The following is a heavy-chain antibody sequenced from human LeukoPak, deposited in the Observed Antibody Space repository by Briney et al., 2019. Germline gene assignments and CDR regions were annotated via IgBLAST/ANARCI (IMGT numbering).Heavy chain of an antibody. Sequence: PSETLSLTCAVSGYSITSGYYWGWIRQPPGKGLEWIGSVYHSGSSYYNPSPKGRVTISVDTSRNQFSLKLSSVTAADTAVYYCASQPAYNYMDVWGEGTTVTVSS. CDR3: ASQPAYNYMDV. D-gene: IGHD2-2*01. CDR2: VYHSGSS. V-gene: IGHV4-38-2*01. J-gene: IGHJ6*03. CDR1: GYSITSGYY.